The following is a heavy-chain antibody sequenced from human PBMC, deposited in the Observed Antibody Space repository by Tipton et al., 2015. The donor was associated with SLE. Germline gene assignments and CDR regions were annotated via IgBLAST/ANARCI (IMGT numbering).Heavy chain of an antibody. CDR2: INHSGGT. D-gene: IGHD6-13*01. Sequence: TLSLTCAVYGGSFSGYYWSWIRQPPGKGLEWIGEINHSGGTNYNPSLKSRVTISVDTSKNQFSLKLSSVTAADTAVYYCARRQQLVGGAGFDYWGQGTLVTVSS. CDR1: GGSFSGYY. J-gene: IGHJ4*02. CDR3: ARRQQLVGGAGFDY. V-gene: IGHV4-34*01.